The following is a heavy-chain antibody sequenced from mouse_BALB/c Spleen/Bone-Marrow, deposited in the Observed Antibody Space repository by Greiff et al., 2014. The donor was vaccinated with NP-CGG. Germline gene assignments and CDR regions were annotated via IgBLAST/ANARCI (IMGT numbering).Heavy chain of an antibody. CDR2: IDPENGDT. Sequence: GQLPPSGAELVRSGASVKLSCTASGFNIKDYYMHWVKQRPEQGLEWIGWIDPENGDTEYAPKFQGKATMTADTSSNTAYLQLSSLTSEDTAVYYCNEGYGNYGYWGQGTTLTVSS. J-gene: IGHJ2*01. CDR3: NEGYGNYGY. V-gene: IGHV14-4*02. D-gene: IGHD2-10*02. CDR1: GFNIKDYY.